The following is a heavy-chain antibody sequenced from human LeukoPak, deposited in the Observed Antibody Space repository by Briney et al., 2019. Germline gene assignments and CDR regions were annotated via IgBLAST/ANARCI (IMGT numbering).Heavy chain of an antibody. CDR1: GFTFSSNW. CDR2: IKQDGSEK. V-gene: IGHV3-7*01. J-gene: IGHJ4*02. D-gene: IGHD1-14*01. CDR3: ARDITRTQKDY. Sequence: PGGSLRLSCAASGFTFSSNWMSWVRQAPGKGLEWVANIKQDGSEKYYVDSVKGRFTISRDNAKNSLYLQMNSLRAEDTAVYYCARDITRTQKDYWGQGTLVTVSS.